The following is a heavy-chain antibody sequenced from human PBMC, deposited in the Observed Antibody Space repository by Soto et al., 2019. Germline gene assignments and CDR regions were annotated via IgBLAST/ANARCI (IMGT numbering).Heavy chain of an antibody. J-gene: IGHJ5*02. Sequence: PSETLSLTCTVSGGSISSYYWSWIRQPPGKGLEWIGYIYYSGSTNYNPSLKSRVTISVDTSKNQFSLKLSSVTAADTAVYYCARALTYGSGSNWFDPWGQGTLVTVSS. D-gene: IGHD3-10*01. V-gene: IGHV4-59*01. CDR2: IYYSGST. CDR1: GGSISSYY. CDR3: ARALTYGSGSNWFDP.